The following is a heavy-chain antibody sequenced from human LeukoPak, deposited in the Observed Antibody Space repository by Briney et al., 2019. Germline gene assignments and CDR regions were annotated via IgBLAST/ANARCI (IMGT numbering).Heavy chain of an antibody. D-gene: IGHD6-19*01. CDR2: MNPNSGNT. CDR1: GYTFTSYD. Sequence: ASVKVSCKASGYTFTSYDINWVRQAPGQGLEWMGWMNPNSGNTGYAQKFQGRVTMTRNTSISTAYMELSSLRSEDTAVYYCARGEQWLVAIDYWGQGTLVTVSS. J-gene: IGHJ4*02. CDR3: ARGEQWLVAIDY. V-gene: IGHV1-8*01.